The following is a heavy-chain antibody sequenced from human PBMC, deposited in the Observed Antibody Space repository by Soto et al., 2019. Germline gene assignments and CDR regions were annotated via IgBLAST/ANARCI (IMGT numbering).Heavy chain of an antibody. V-gene: IGHV3-15*01. CDR2: IKSKSDGGAT. Sequence: PGGSLRLSCAASGFTFSYAWMTWVRQAPGKGLEWVGRIKSKSDGGATDYSTPVKGRFTISRDDSKNTLYLQMTSLKIEDTAVYYCSKETSGALSFDPWGQGSLVTVSS. D-gene: IGHD4-17*01. CDR3: SKETSGALSFDP. J-gene: IGHJ5*02. CDR1: GFTFSYAW.